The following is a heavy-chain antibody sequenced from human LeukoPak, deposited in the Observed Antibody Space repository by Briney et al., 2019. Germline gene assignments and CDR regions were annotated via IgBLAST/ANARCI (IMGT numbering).Heavy chain of an antibody. CDR2: GYYSGST. D-gene: IGHD6-13*01. CDR3: ARPIYTSSWYAFDI. J-gene: IGHJ3*02. Sequence: SETLSLTCTVSGASTSSSYWSCIRQSPGKGLEWIGYGYYSGSTYYNPSLRSRVTISVDMSKNQFSLRLNSVTAADTAVYYCARPIYTSSWYAFDIWGQGTTVTVSS. CDR1: GASTSSSY. V-gene: IGHV4-59*08.